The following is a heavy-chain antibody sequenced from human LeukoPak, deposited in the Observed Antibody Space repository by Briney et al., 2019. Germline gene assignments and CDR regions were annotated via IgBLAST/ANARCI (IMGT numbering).Heavy chain of an antibody. CDR1: GDSISSSNW. D-gene: IGHD6-13*01. CDR3: ARDRRSGTSLYYFDY. CDR2: IYYSGST. V-gene: IGHV4-4*02. Sequence: SETLSLTCTVSGDSISSSNWWSWVRQPPGKGLEWIGYIYYSGSTNYNPSLKSRVTISVDTSKNQFSLKLSSVTAADTAVYYCARDRRSGTSLYYFDYWGQGTLVTVSS. J-gene: IGHJ4*02.